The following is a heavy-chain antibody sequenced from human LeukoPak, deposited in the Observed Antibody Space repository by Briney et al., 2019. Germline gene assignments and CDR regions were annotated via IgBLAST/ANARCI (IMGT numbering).Heavy chain of an antibody. D-gene: IGHD3-16*02. V-gene: IGHV4-39*01. Sequence: SETLSLTCTVSGGSISSSSYYWGWIRQPPGKGLEWIGSIYYSGSTYYNPSLKSRVTISVDTSKNQFSLKLSSVTAADTAVYYCARHAPSNYDYVWGSYRYTIDYWGQGTLVTVSS. J-gene: IGHJ4*02. CDR1: GGSISSSSYY. CDR3: ARHAPSNYDYVWGSYRYTIDY. CDR2: IYYSGST.